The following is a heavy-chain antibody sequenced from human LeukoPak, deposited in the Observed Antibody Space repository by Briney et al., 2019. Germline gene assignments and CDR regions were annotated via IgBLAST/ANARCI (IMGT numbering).Heavy chain of an antibody. Sequence: GGSLRFSCAASGFTSSSYSMNWVRQAPGKGLEWVSSISSSSSYIYYADSVKGRFTISRDNAKNSLYLQMNSLRAEDTAVYYCARDSAVLRYFEGDYWGQGTLVTVSS. CDR1: GFTSSSYS. D-gene: IGHD3-9*01. CDR2: ISSSSSYI. CDR3: ARDSAVLRYFEGDY. J-gene: IGHJ4*02. V-gene: IGHV3-21*01.